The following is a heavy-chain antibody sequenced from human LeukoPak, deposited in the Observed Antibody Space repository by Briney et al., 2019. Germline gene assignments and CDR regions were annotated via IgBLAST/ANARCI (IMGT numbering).Heavy chain of an antibody. J-gene: IGHJ6*02. D-gene: IGHD6-13*01. V-gene: IGHV3-74*01. Sequence: SGGSLRLSCAASGFTFSSYTMNWVRQPPGKGLVWVSRINSDGSSTSYADSVKGRFTISRDNAKNTLYLQMNSLRAEDTAVYYCAREGAAAGGSFNGMDVWGQGTTVIVSS. CDR2: INSDGSST. CDR3: AREGAAAGGSFNGMDV. CDR1: GFTFSSYT.